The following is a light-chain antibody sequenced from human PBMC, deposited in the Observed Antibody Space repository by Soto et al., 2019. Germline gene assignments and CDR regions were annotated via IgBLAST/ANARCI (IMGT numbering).Light chain of an antibody. Sequence: DIVLMQSPGTLSVSPWERATLSCMASQIVSSNLAWYQQKPGQAPRLLIYGASTRATGIPARFSGSGSGTEFTLTISSLQSEDFAVYYCQQYNNWPPWTFGQGTKVDI. CDR3: QQYNNWPPWT. J-gene: IGKJ1*01. V-gene: IGKV3-15*01. CDR1: QIVSSN. CDR2: GAS.